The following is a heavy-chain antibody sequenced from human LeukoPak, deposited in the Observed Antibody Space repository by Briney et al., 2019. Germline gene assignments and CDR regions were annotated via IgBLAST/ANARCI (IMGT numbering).Heavy chain of an antibody. CDR3: ARRRYCGGDCYDRAFDI. CDR2: IYPGDSDT. J-gene: IGHJ3*02. D-gene: IGHD2-21*02. CDR1: GYSFTSYW. V-gene: IGHV5-51*01. Sequence: GESLKISCKGSGYSFTSYWIGWVRQMPGKGLEWMGIIYPGDSDTRYSPSFQGQVTISADKSISTAYLQWSSLKASDTAMYYCARRRYCGGDCYDRAFDIWGQGIMVTVSS.